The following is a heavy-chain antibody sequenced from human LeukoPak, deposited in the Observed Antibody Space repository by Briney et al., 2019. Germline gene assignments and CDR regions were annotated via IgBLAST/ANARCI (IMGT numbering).Heavy chain of an antibody. CDR3: ARNSGSHSRNWFDP. CDR1: GYTFTSYG. Sequence: ASVKVSCKASGYTFTSYGISWVRQAPGQGLEWMGWISAYNGNTNYAQKLQGRVTMTTDTSTSTAYMELRSLRSDDTAVYYCARNSGSHSRNWFDPWGQGTLVTVSS. V-gene: IGHV1-18*01. D-gene: IGHD1-26*01. CDR2: ISAYNGNT. J-gene: IGHJ5*02.